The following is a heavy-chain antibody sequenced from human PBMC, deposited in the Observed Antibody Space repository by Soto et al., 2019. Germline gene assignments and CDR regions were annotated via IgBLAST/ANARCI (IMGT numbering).Heavy chain of an antibody. V-gene: IGHV3-33*01. CDR1: GFTFSSYG. CDR2: IWYDGSNK. CDR3: ARDYSLYSGPEYCFDY. D-gene: IGHD3-10*02. J-gene: IGHJ4*02. Sequence: PGGSLRLSCAASGFTFSSYGMHWVRQAPGKGLEWVAVIWYDGSNKYYADSVKGRFTISRDNSKNTLYLQMNSLRAEDTAVYYCARDYSLYSGPEYCFDYWGQGTLVTVSS.